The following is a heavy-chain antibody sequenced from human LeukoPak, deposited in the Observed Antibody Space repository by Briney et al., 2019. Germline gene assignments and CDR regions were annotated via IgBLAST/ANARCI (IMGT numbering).Heavy chain of an antibody. CDR2: IYASGTT. CDR1: GGSISSGSYY. V-gene: IGHV4-61*02. J-gene: IGHJ4*02. Sequence: SETLSLTCAVSGGSISSGSYYWSWIRQPAGKGLEWIGRIYASGTTNYNPSLRSRITISLDTSKNQFSLKLYSVTAADTAVYYCASGEYSSNWYRFSDYWGQGTLVTVSS. CDR3: ASGEYSSNWYRFSDY. D-gene: IGHD6-13*01.